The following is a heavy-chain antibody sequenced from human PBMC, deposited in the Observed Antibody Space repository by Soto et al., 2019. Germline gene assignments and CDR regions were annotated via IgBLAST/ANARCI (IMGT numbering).Heavy chain of an antibody. V-gene: IGHV4-39*01. CDR1: GGSISSSSYY. CDR2: IYYSGST. Sequence: SETLSLTCTVSGGSISSSSYYWGWIRQPPGKGPEWIGSIYYSGSTYYNPSLKCRVTISVDTSISTAYMELSRLRSDDTAVYYCARSSANLQHWGQDTLVTVSS. CDR3: ARSSANLQH. D-gene: IGHD6-25*01. J-gene: IGHJ1*01.